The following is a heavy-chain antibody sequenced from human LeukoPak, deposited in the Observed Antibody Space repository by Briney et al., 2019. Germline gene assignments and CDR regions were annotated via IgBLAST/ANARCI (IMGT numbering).Heavy chain of an antibody. CDR3: ARDGEYSGYDLCVY. J-gene: IGHJ4*02. Sequence: GGSLRLSCAASGVTVSNNFMLWVRQAPGKGLEWVSYISSSGSTIYYADSVKGRFTISRDNAKNSLYLQMNSLRAEDTAVYYCARDGEYSGYDLCVYWGQGTLVTVSS. V-gene: IGHV3-11*01. D-gene: IGHD5-12*01. CDR1: GVTVSNNF. CDR2: ISSSGSTI.